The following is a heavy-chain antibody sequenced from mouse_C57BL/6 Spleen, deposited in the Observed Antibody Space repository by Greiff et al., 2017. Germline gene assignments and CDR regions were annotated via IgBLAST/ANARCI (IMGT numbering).Heavy chain of an antibody. CDR1: GYAFTNYL. Sequence: QVQLQQSGAELVRPGTSVKVSCKASGYAFTNYLIEWVKQRPGQGLEWIGVINPGSGGTNYNEKFKGKATLTADKSSSTAYMQLSSLTSEDSAVYFCARYYDSFDYWGQGTTLTVSS. CDR2: INPGSGGT. CDR3: ARYYDSFDY. J-gene: IGHJ2*01. D-gene: IGHD2-4*01. V-gene: IGHV1-54*01.